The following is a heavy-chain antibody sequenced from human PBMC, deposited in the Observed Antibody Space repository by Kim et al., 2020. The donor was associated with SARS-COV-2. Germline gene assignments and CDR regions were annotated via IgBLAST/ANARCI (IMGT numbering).Heavy chain of an antibody. V-gene: IGHV3-9*01. J-gene: IGHJ6*02. Sequence: ADSVKGRFTISRDNAKNSLYLTMNSLRAEDTALYYCAKDSSTYSSSLMDVWGQGTTVTVSS. D-gene: IGHD6-13*01. CDR3: AKDSSTYSSSLMDV.